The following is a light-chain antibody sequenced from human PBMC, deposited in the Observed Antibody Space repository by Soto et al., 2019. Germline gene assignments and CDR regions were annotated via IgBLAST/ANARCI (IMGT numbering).Light chain of an antibody. CDR3: QQYNSYPWT. V-gene: IGKV1-5*01. CDR2: DAS. J-gene: IGKJ1*01. CDR1: QTISSW. Sequence: DIQMTQSPSTLSGSVGDRVTITCRASQTISSWLAWYQQKPGKAPKLLIYDASSLESGIPSRFSGSGSGTEFTLTIGSLQPDDFATYYCQQYNSYPWTFGQGTKVDSK.